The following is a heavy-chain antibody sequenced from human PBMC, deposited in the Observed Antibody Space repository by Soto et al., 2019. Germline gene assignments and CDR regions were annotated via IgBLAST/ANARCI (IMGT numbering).Heavy chain of an antibody. V-gene: IGHV3-7*03. D-gene: IGHD6-6*01. Sequence: GSLRLSCAASGFTFSNYWMSWVRQAPGKGLEWVANIKVDGSAKYYVDSVKGRFTISRDNAKNSLYLQMNSLRGEDTAVYYCARGHSTSPNWFDPWGQGTLGTVSA. CDR2: IKVDGSAK. J-gene: IGHJ5*02. CDR3: ARGHSTSPNWFDP. CDR1: GFTFSNYW.